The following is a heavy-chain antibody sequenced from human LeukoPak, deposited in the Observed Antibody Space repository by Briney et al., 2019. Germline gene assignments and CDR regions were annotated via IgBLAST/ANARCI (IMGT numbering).Heavy chain of an antibody. CDR2: INPSGST. CDR1: GGSISRYY. D-gene: IGHD4-11*01. J-gene: IGHJ4*02. CDR3: ARDRSSTTGYFDY. V-gene: IGHV4-4*07. Sequence: KSSETLSLTCTVSGVSGGSISRYYWSWIRQTAGEGLEWIGRINPSGSTNYNPPLKSRVTMSLDVSKSQFSLKLSSVTAADTAVYYCARDRSSTTGYFDYWGQGILVTVSS.